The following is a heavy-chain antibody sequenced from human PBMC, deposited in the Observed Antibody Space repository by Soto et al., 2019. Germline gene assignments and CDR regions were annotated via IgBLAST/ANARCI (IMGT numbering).Heavy chain of an antibody. CDR3: AWAQPTYTTSYFVY. D-gene: IGHD1-26*01. J-gene: IGHJ4*02. V-gene: IGHV1-69*13. CDR1: GGTFGSYA. CDR2: IIPIPGTA. Sequence: ASVKVSCKASGGTFGSYAISWVRQAPGQGLEWMGGIIPIPGTANYAQKFQGRVTIAADESTSTAYMELSSLRSEDTAVYYCAWAQPTYTTSYFVYWGQAILVSVSS.